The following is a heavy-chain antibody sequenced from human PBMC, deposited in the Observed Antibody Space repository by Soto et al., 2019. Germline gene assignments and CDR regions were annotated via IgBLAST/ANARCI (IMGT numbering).Heavy chain of an antibody. CDR1: GGSISSGGYF. Sequence: QVQLQESGPGLVKPSQTLSLTCTVSGGSISSGGYFWSWIRQHPGKGLEWIGFIYYSGRTYYNPSLKSRVTISVDTSKNQFSLKLSSVTAADTAVYYCAREGAAPYYYYGMDGWGQGTTVTVSS. CDR3: AREGAAPYYYYGMDG. CDR2: IYYSGRT. D-gene: IGHD6-6*01. V-gene: IGHV4-31*03. J-gene: IGHJ6*02.